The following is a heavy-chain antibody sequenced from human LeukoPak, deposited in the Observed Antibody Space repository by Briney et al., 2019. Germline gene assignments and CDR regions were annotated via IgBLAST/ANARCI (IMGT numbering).Heavy chain of an antibody. CDR1: GHTLTELS. D-gene: IGHD2-15*01. Sequence: ASVKVSCKVSGHTLTELSMHWVRQAPGKGLEWMGWISGYNGKTKYAQKLQDRVTMTTDTSTTTAYMELRSLRSDDTAVYYCARAGAVVDNWFDPWGQGTLVTVSS. J-gene: IGHJ5*02. CDR3: ARAGAVVDNWFDP. CDR2: ISGYNGKT. V-gene: IGHV1-18*01.